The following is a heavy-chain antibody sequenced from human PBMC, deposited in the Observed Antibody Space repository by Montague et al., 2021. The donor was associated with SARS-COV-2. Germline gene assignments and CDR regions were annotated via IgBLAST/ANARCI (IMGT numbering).Heavy chain of an antibody. V-gene: IGHV4-61*02. CDR1: GGSISSGSYY. CDR3: VSSVGFIEMSANNFDY. D-gene: IGHD5-24*01. J-gene: IGHJ4*02. Sequence: TLSLTCSVSGGSISSGSYYWSWIRQPVGKGLEWIGRIYVNGRIFISGRTKYNPSLKSRVIMSLDTSKNQFSLKLSSVTAADTAVYYCVSSVGFIEMSANNFDYWGQGTLVTVSS. CDR2: IYVNGRIFISGRT.